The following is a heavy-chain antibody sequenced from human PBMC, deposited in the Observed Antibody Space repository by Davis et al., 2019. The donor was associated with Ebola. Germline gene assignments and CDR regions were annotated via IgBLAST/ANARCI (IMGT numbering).Heavy chain of an antibody. V-gene: IGHV4-61*08. CDR1: GGSISSGGYY. CDR2: IYYSGST. J-gene: IGHJ4*02. Sequence: SETLSLTCAVSGGSISSGGYYWSWIRQPPGKGLEWIGYIYYSGSTNYNPSLKSRVTISVDTSKNQFSLKLSSVTAADTAVYYCARHARYSSGLGSFDYWGQGTLVTVSS. CDR3: ARHARYSSGLGSFDY. D-gene: IGHD6-19*01.